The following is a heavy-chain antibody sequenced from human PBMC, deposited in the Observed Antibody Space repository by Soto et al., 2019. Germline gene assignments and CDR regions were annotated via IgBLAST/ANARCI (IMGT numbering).Heavy chain of an antibody. V-gene: IGHV1-69*01. CDR1: GGTFSSYA. CDR2: IIPIFGTA. Sequence: QVQLVQSGAEVKKPGSSVKVSCKASGGTFSSYAISWVRQAPGQGLEWMGGIIPIFGTANYAQTFQGRVPVTEHESTSTDYMELRSLRTEDTALYYRARSEGNYDILTGYSNYYYYGMDVWGQGTTVTVSS. J-gene: IGHJ6*02. CDR3: ARSEGNYDILTGYSNYYYYGMDV. D-gene: IGHD3-9*01.